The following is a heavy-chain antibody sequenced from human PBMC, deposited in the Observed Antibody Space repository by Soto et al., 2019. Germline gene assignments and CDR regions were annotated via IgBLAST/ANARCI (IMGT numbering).Heavy chain of an antibody. Sequence: PGWSLRLSCAASGFTLGRYGMSWVRQAPGKGLEWVSAVSPNGQGIYYADSVRGRLTISRDNSKNTLYLQMNSLRAEDTAVYYCATEVVITFHWGQGTLVPXS. CDR3: ATEVVITFH. CDR1: GFTLGRYG. CDR2: VSPNGQGI. J-gene: IGHJ4*02. D-gene: IGHD3-22*01. V-gene: IGHV3-23*01.